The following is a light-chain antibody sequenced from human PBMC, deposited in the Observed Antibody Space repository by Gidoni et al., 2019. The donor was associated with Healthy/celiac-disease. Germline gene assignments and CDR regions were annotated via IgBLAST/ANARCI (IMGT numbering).Light chain of an antibody. V-gene: IGKV3-15*01. CDR2: GAS. CDR3: QQYNNWPPWT. J-gene: IGKJ1*01. Sequence: VMTQSPATLSVSLGERATLSCRASQSVSSNLAWYQQKPGQAPRLLIYGASTRATGIPARFSGSGSGTEFTLTISSLQSEDFAVYYCQQYNNWPPWTFGQGTKVEIK. CDR1: QSVSSN.